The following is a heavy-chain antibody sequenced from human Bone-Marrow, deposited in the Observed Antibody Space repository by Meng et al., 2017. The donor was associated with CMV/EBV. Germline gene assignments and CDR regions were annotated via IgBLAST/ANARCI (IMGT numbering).Heavy chain of an antibody. CDR3: ARDTLLYYYGMDV. V-gene: IGHV4-59*01. Sequence: SETLSLTCTASGCSISSYYWSWIRQPPGKGLEWIGYIYYSGSTNYNPSLKSRVTISVDTSKNQFSLKLSSVTAADTAVYYCARDTLLYYYGMDVWGQGTTVTVSS. CDR2: IYYSGST. J-gene: IGHJ6*02. CDR1: GCSISSYY.